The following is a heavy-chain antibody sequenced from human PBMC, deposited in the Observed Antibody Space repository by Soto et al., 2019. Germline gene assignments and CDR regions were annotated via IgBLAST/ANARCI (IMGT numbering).Heavy chain of an antibody. CDR3: ARGGGYSSGWYPFDI. V-gene: IGHV3-48*02. J-gene: IGHJ3*02. D-gene: IGHD6-19*01. CDR1: GFTFSSYS. Sequence: GGSLRLSCAASGFTFSSYSMNWVRQAPGKGLEWVSYISSSSSTIYYADSVKGRFTISRDNAKNSLYLQMNSLRDEDTAVYYCARGGGYSSGWYPFDIWGQGTMVTVSS. CDR2: ISSSSSTI.